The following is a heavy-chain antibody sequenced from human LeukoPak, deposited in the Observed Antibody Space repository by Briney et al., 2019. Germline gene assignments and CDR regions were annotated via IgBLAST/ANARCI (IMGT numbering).Heavy chain of an antibody. V-gene: IGHV5-51*01. Sequence: GESLKISCKGSGYSLPNYWIGWVRQMPGKGLEWMGIIYPGASDTTCKPSFQGQVTISADKSISTAYLQWSSLKASDTAMYYCARSRAEKVPVWGSYRHHDAFDIWGQGTRVTVSS. CDR1: GYSLPNYW. CDR3: ARSRAEKVPVWGSYRHHDAFDI. D-gene: IGHD3-16*02. CDR2: IYPGASDT. J-gene: IGHJ3*02.